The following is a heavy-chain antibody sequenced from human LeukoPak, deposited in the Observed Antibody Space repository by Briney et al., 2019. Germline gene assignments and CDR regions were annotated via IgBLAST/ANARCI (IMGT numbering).Heavy chain of an antibody. CDR2: IHYSGST. D-gene: IGHD4-17*01. J-gene: IGHJ4*02. CDR1: GGSISSHY. Sequence: SETLSLTCTVSGGSISSHYWSWIRQPPGKGLEWIAYIHYSGSTNYNPSLKSRVTISVDTSKNQFSLKLSSVTAADTAVYYCARHYDYGAYPLDYWGQGTLVTVSS. V-gene: IGHV4-59*08. CDR3: ARHYDYGAYPLDY.